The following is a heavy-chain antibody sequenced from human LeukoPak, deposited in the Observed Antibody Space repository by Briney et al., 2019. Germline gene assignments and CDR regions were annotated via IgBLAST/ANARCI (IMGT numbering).Heavy chain of an antibody. D-gene: IGHD1-20*01. CDR2: ITTSGSTV. CDR3: VPLNWNPPGDFDR. Sequence: GGSLRLSCAVSGFTFSDYYMSWIRQAPGKGLEWVSYITTSGSTVLYADSVKGRFTISRDNAKNSLYLQMNSLRVEDTAVYYCVPLNWNPPGDFDRWGQGTLVTVSS. CDR1: GFTFSDYY. J-gene: IGHJ4*02. V-gene: IGHV3-11*04.